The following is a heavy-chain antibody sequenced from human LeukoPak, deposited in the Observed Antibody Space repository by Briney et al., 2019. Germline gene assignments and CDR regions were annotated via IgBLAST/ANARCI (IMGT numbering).Heavy chain of an antibody. D-gene: IGHD6-19*01. CDR3: ARGTVAGTWVDP. Sequence: GSLRLSCAASGFTFSSYWSWIRQPPGKGLEWIGEINHSGSTNYNPSLKSRVTISVDTSKNQFSLKLSSVTAADTAVYYCARGTVAGTWVDPWGQGTLVTVSS. CDR1: GFTFSSY. V-gene: IGHV4-34*01. CDR2: INHSGST. J-gene: IGHJ5*02.